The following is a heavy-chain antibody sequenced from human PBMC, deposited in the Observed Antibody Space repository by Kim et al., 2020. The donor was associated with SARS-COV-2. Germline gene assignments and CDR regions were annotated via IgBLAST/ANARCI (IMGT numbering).Heavy chain of an antibody. V-gene: IGHV3-33*01. CDR3: ASLYSYGGGYDAFDI. CDR1: GFTFSSYG. Sequence: GGSLRLSCAASGFTFSSYGMHWVRQAPGKGLEWVAVIWYDGSNKYYADSVKGRFTISRDNSKNTLYLQMNSLRAEDTAVYYCASLYSYGGGYDAFDIWGQGTMVTVSS. J-gene: IGHJ3*02. CDR2: IWYDGSNK. D-gene: IGHD5-18*01.